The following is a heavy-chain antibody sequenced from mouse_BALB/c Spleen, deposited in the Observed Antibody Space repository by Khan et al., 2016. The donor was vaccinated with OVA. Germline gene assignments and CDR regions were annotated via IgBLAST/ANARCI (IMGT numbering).Heavy chain of an antibody. D-gene: IGHD1-1*01. CDR2: IYPGSGST. CDR3: ARSGYGSLGY. V-gene: IGHV1-77*01. J-gene: IGHJ2*01. CDR1: GYPFTDYI. Sequence: VQLQESGPVLVKPGASVKMSCKASGYPFTDYIINWVRQRTGQGLEWIGQIYPGSGSTYYNEKFKGKATLTADKSSNTAYMQPRSLTSEDSAVYFGARSGYGSLGYWGQGTTLTVSS.